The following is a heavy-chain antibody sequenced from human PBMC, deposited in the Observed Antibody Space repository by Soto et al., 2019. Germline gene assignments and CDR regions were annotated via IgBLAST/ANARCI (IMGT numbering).Heavy chain of an antibody. CDR3: ARDLESGYSNYYYYKDV. CDR2: TYFRSRWYN. J-gene: IGHJ6*03. CDR1: GDSVSSNTAA. D-gene: IGHD5-12*01. V-gene: IGHV6-1*01. Sequence: SQTLSLTCAISGDSVSSNTAAWHWIRQSPSRGLEWLGRTYFRSRWYNDYAVSVKSRITINADTSKNQFSLHLSSVSPEDTAVYYGARDLESGYSNYYYYKDVWGKGPTVTFS.